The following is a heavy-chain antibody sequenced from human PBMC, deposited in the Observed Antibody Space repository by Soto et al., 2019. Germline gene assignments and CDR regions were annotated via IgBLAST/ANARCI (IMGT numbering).Heavy chain of an antibody. CDR3: AEGFGTYGAFDS. CDR1: GFSFSTYG. Sequence: QVHLVESGGGVVQPGRSLRLSCAASGFSFSTYGMHWVRQAPGKGLEWVAFISNDGSNKYYADSVKGRFTISRDNSKNTLSRPMLRLRAEDTAVSYCAEGFGTYGAFDSWGRGTLVTVSS. D-gene: IGHD1-26*01. V-gene: IGHV3-30*03. CDR2: ISNDGSNK. J-gene: IGHJ4*02.